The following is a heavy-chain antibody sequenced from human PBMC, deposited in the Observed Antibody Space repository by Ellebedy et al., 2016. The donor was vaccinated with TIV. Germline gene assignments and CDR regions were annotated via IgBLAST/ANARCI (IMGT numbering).Heavy chain of an antibody. CDR1: GYTFTSYY. Sequence: ASVKVSCXASGYTFTSYYMHWVRQAPGRGLEWMGIINPSAGSTSYAQKFQGRVTMTRDTSTSTVYMELSSLRSEDTAVYYCATGALRFGELPFDYWGQGTLVTVSS. CDR2: INPSAGST. J-gene: IGHJ4*02. D-gene: IGHD3-10*01. CDR3: ATGALRFGELPFDY. V-gene: IGHV1-46*01.